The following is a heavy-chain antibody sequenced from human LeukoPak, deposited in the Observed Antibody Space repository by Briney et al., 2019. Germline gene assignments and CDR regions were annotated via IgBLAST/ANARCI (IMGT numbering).Heavy chain of an antibody. J-gene: IGHJ4*02. CDR3: ARGGITILTHFDY. Sequence: SVKVSCKASGGTFSSYAISWVRHAPGQGLEWMGRIIPILGIANYAQKFQGRVTITADKSTSTAYMELSSLRSEDTAVYYCARGGITILTHFDYWGQGTLVTVSS. D-gene: IGHD3-3*02. CDR1: GGTFSSYA. CDR2: IIPILGIA. V-gene: IGHV1-69*04.